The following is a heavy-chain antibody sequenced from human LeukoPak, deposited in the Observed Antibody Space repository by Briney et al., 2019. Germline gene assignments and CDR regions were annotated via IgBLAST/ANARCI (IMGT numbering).Heavy chain of an antibody. CDR2: INPSGGST. CDR3: AREGGIAAADEGWFDP. V-gene: IGHV1-46*01. J-gene: IGHJ5*02. CDR1: GYTFTSNY. D-gene: IGHD6-13*01. Sequence: GASVKVSCKASGYTFTSNYMPWGRQAPGQGLEWMGIINPSGGSTSYAQKFQGRVTMTRDTSTSTVYMELSSLRSEDTAVYYCAREGGIAAADEGWFDPWGQGTLVTVPS.